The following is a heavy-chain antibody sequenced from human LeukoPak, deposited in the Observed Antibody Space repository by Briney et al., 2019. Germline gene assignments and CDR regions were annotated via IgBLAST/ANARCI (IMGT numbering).Heavy chain of an antibody. CDR1: GFTFSSYW. D-gene: IGHD2-2*01. Sequence: GGSLRLSCAASGFTFSSYWMHWVRQAPGKGLVWVSRINSDGSSTSYADSVKGRFTISRDNAKNTLYLQMNSLRAEDTAVYYCAGYCSSNSCSPPGFGYWGQGTLVTVSS. V-gene: IGHV3-74*01. CDR2: INSDGSST. J-gene: IGHJ4*02. CDR3: AGYCSSNSCSPPGFGY.